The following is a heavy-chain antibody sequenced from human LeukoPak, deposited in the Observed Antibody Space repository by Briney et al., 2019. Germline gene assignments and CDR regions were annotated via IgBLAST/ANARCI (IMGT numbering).Heavy chain of an antibody. V-gene: IGHV4-59*10. CDR2: IYTSGST. D-gene: IGHD6-13*01. CDR3: ARGGRLYSSSWYSFDY. J-gene: IGHJ4*02. CDR1: GGSFSGYY. Sequence: SETLSLTCAVYGGSFSGYYWSWIRQPAGKGLEWIGRIYTSGSTNYNPSLKSRVTISVDTSKNQFSLKLSSVTAADTAVYYCARGGRLYSSSWYSFDYWGQGTLVTVSS.